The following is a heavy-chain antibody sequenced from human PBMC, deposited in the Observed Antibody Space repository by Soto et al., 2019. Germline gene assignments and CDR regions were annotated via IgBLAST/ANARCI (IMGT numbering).Heavy chain of an antibody. V-gene: IGHV1-18*04. CDR3: ARVDTAMVRARSWFDP. CDR2: ISAYNGNT. D-gene: IGHD5-18*01. CDR1: GYTFTGYG. Sequence: GASVKVSCKXSGYTFTGYGISWVRQAPGQGLEWMGWISAYNGNTNYAQKLQGRVTMTTDTSTSTAYMELRSLRSDDTAVYYCARVDTAMVRARSWFDPWGQGTLVTVSS. J-gene: IGHJ5*02.